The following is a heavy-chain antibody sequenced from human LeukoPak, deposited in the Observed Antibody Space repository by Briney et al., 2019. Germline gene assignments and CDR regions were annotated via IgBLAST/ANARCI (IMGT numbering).Heavy chain of an antibody. CDR1: GGSVSSDNYS. Sequence: SETLSLTCTVSGGSVSSDNYSWSWIRQPAGKGLEWIGRVYTSGSTNYNPSLKSRVTISVDTSKKQFSLKLSSVTAADTAVYYCAREKIGYYDGSGRGWFDPWGQGTLVTVSS. CDR3: AREKIGYYDGSGRGWFDP. D-gene: IGHD3-22*01. CDR2: VYTSGST. J-gene: IGHJ5*02. V-gene: IGHV4-61*02.